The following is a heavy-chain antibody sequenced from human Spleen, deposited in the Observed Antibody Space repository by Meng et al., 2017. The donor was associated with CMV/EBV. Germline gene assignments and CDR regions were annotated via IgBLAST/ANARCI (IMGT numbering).Heavy chain of an antibody. CDR2: ISPNSGGA. J-gene: IGHJ4*02. V-gene: IGHV1-2*02. Sequence: ASVKVSCKASGYTFSAHYMHWVRQAPGQGLEWMGWISPNSGGAIYAQNFQGRVTMTSDTSISTAYMELSRLRSDDTAVYYCARDLWRSGIMGAAIFDYWGQGTLVTVSS. CDR3: ARDLWRSGIMGAAIFDY. CDR1: GYTFSAHY. D-gene: IGHD1-26*01.